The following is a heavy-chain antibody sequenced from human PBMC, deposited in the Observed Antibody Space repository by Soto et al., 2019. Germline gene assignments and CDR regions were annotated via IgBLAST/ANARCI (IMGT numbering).Heavy chain of an antibody. J-gene: IGHJ2*01. CDR1: GFTFSSYA. Sequence: EGQLLESGGGLVQPGGSLRLSCAASGFTFSSYAMSWVRQAPGKGLEWVSAISGSGGSTYYADSVRGRLTISRDNSKTTLYMQMTSLSAEDTAVYDCAKRTVGWYFELWGRGTLVTVSS. V-gene: IGHV3-23*01. CDR2: ISGSGGST. D-gene: IGHD4-17*01. CDR3: AKRTVGWYFEL.